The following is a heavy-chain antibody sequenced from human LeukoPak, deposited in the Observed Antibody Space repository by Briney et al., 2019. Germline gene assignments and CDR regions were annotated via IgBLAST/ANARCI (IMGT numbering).Heavy chain of an antibody. CDR3: AKDIPPHGHELGTGFDY. Sequence: SGGSLRLSCAASGFTFVDYAMHWVRQAPGKGLERGSGISWNSGSIGYADSVKGRFTISRDNAKNSLYLQMNSLRAEDTALYYCAKDIPPHGHELGTGFDYWGQGTLVTVSS. CDR1: GFTFVDYA. V-gene: IGHV3-9*01. D-gene: IGHD7-27*01. CDR2: ISWNSGSI. J-gene: IGHJ4*02.